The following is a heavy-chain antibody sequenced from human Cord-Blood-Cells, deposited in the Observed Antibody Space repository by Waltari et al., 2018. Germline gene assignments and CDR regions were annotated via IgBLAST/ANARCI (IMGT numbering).Heavy chain of an antibody. D-gene: IGHD4-4*01. J-gene: IGHJ3*02. CDR1: GFIFRSHA. Sequence: QVQLVESGGGVVQPGRSLRLSCAAPGFIFRSHALPLVRQAPGKGLEWVAVISYDGSNKYYADSVKGRFTISRDNSKNTLYLQMNSLRAEDTAVYYCARGITVYDAFDIWGQGTMVTVSS. CDR3: ARGITVYDAFDI. CDR2: ISYDGSNK. V-gene: IGHV3-30-3*01.